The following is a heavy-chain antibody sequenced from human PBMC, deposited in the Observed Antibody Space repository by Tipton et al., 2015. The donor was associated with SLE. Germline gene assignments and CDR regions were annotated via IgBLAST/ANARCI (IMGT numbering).Heavy chain of an antibody. CDR2: IYHNGAT. Sequence: TLSLNCSVSGVSISGYYCSWIRQPPGKGLEWVGFIYHNGATTYNPSLKNRLSISIDTTKNQFSLKLTSVTAADSAVYYCTRGGGSYYDYWGQGTLVTVSS. V-gene: IGHV4-59*01. D-gene: IGHD1-26*01. J-gene: IGHJ4*02. CDR3: TRGGGSYYDY. CDR1: GVSISGYY.